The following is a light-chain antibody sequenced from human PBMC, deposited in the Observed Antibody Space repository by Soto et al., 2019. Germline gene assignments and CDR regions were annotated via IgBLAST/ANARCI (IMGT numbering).Light chain of an antibody. J-gene: IGLJ2*01. CDR2: DVT. V-gene: IGLV2-14*03. CDR1: SSDVGGYNY. Sequence: QSVLTQPASVSGSPGQSITISCTGTSSDVGGYNYVSWYQHHPGKAPKLMIYDVTNRPSGVSIRFSGSKSGNTASLTISGLQAEDEADYYCSSYTSSNSHVVFGGGTKLTVL. CDR3: SSYTSSNSHVV.